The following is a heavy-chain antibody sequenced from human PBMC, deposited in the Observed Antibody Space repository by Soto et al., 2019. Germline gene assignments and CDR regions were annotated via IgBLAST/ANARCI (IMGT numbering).Heavy chain of an antibody. Sequence: SETLSLTCTVSGGSVSSGSYYWSWIRQPPGKGLEWIGYIYYSGSTNYNPSLKSRVTISVDTSKNQFSLKLSSVTAADTAVYYCARDYLGGYDYYYYGMDVWGQGTRVTVSS. V-gene: IGHV4-61*01. CDR1: GGSVSSGSYY. CDR2: IYYSGST. J-gene: IGHJ6*02. D-gene: IGHD5-12*01. CDR3: ARDYLGGYDYYYYGMDV.